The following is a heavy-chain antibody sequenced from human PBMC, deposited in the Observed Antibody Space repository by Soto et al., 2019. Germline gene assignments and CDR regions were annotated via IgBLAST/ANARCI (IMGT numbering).Heavy chain of an antibody. CDR1: GFTFSDYY. J-gene: IGHJ4*02. V-gene: IGHV3-11*01. Sequence: QVQLVESGGGLVKPGGSLRLSCAASGFTFSDYYMSWIRQAPGKGLEWVSYISSSGSTIYYADSVKGRFTIPRDNAKNSLYLQMNSLRAEDTAVYYCARVVDEVLRFLEWLPGGPYVYWGQGTLVTVSS. CDR2: ISSSGSTI. D-gene: IGHD3-3*01. CDR3: ARVVDEVLRFLEWLPGGPYVY.